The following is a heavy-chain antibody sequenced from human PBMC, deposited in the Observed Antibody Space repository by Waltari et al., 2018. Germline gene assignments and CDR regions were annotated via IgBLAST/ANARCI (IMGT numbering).Heavy chain of an antibody. CDR3: ARDRGRGLYLDS. Sequence: QVQLQESGPGLVKPSGTLSVTCAVSGDSIRGRFWWSWVRQTPGKGLEWIGQIHGSGRINYNPSLESRVTVSRDTSNNQFSLKLTSATAADTAVYFCARDRGRGLYLDSWGQGILVTVSP. D-gene: IGHD5-12*01. CDR2: IHGSGRI. V-gene: IGHV4-4*02. CDR1: GDSIRGRFW. J-gene: IGHJ4*02.